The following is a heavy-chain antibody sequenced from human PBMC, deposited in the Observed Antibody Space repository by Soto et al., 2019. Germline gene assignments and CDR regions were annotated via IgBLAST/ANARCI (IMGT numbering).Heavy chain of an antibody. CDR2: IIPIFGTA. V-gene: IGHV1-69*01. J-gene: IGHJ6*02. CDR1: GGTFSSYA. CDR3: ARSSTIVVVPAAIEDYYYGMDV. Sequence: QVQLVQSGAEVKKPGSSVKVSCKASGGTFSSYAISWVRQAPGQGLEWMGGIIPIFGTANYAQKFQGRVTITADESTTTAYMELSSLRSEETAVYYCARSSTIVVVPAAIEDYYYGMDVWGQGTTVTVSS. D-gene: IGHD2-2*02.